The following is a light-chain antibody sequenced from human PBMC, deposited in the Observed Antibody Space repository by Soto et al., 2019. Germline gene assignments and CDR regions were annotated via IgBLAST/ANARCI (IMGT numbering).Light chain of an antibody. J-gene: IGLJ1*01. CDR1: SSDVGNYKY. V-gene: IGLV2-14*01. CDR2: EVS. Sequence: LTQPASVSGSPGQSITISCTGTSSDVGNYKYVSWYQQHPGKAPKLIIYEVSNRPSGVSDRFSGSKSGNTASLTISGLQAEDETDYYCLSYTSSGTYVFGTGTKLTVL. CDR3: LSYTSSGTYV.